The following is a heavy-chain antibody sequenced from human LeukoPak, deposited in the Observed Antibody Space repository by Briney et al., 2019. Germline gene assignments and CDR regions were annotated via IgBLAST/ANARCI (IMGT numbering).Heavy chain of an antibody. CDR3: ATYCGGDCYSGDY. Sequence: PTGGSLRLSCAASGSTFSSYGMHWVRQAPGKGLEWVAVISYDGSNKYCADSVKGRFTISRDNSKNTLYLQMNSLRAEDTAVYYCATYCGGDCYSGDYWGQGTLVTVSS. J-gene: IGHJ4*02. CDR2: ISYDGSNK. V-gene: IGHV3-30*03. CDR1: GSTFSSYG. D-gene: IGHD2-21*02.